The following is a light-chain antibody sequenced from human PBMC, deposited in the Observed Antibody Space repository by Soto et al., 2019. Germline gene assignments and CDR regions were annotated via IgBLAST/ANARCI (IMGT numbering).Light chain of an antibody. CDR2: AAS. J-gene: IGKJ4*01. V-gene: IGKV1-12*01. Sequence: DIQMTQSPSSVSSSVVDRVTITCRASHGISIWLAWDQQKPGKAPKLLIYAASSLQSGVPSRFSGSGSGTDFTLTISSLHPEDFATYYCQPANSFPLTFGGGTKVEIK. CDR3: QPANSFPLT. CDR1: HGISIW.